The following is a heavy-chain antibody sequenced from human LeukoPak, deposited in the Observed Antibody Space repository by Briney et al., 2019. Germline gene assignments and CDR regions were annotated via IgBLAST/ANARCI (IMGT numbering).Heavy chain of an antibody. CDR2: INHSGST. D-gene: IGHD6-19*01. CDR3: ARAAGGGSGWNFDY. Sequence: SETLSLTCAVYGGSFSGYYWSWIRQRPGKGLEWIGEINHSGSTNYNPSLKSRVTISIDTSKNQFSLKPSSVTAADTAVYYCARAAGGGSGWNFDYWGQGTLVSVSS. CDR1: GGSFSGYY. V-gene: IGHV4-34*01. J-gene: IGHJ4*02.